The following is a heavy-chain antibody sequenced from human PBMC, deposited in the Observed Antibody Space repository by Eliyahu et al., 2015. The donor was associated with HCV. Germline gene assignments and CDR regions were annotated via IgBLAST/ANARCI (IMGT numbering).Heavy chain of an antibody. Sequence: VELVESGGGLVQTGGSLXLSCVASGFTLSNXEXNWVRQAPGKGLEWVSYISASGYSIYYGDSVRGRFTISRDNAKNSLYLQMRSLRADDTAVYYCAREDFYDTSEGNWFDPWGQGTLVTVSS. CDR2: ISASGYSI. J-gene: IGHJ5*02. CDR3: AREDFYDTSEGNWFDP. V-gene: IGHV3-48*03. D-gene: IGHD3-22*01. CDR1: GFTLSNXE.